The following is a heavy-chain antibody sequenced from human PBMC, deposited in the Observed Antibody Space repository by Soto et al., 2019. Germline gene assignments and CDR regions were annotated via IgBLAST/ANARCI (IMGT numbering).Heavy chain of an antibody. V-gene: IGHV3-53*01. D-gene: IGHD2-21*01. CDR3: ARDYSSTLSNPFDY. Sequence: PAWSLRLSWAVSGFNVGNNYMSWIRTAPGKGLEWVAVIHSVGNRYYADSVKGRFSVSRDTSKNTLYLQMDSLSVEDTAMYYCARDYSSTLSNPFDYWGRGTMVTGSS. CDR2: IHSVGNR. J-gene: IGHJ4*02. CDR1: GFNVGNNY.